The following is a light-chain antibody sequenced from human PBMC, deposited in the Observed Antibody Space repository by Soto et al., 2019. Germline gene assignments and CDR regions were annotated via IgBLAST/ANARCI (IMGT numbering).Light chain of an antibody. V-gene: IGLV2-8*01. Sequence: QSALTQPPSASGSPGQSVTVSCTGTSNDVGRYNYVSWYQQHPGKVPKLIIYEVTKRPSGVPNRFSGSKSGNTASLTVSGLQAEDEADYYCSSYAGSNTVGVFGTGSKLTVL. J-gene: IGLJ1*01. CDR2: EVT. CDR3: SSYAGSNTVGV. CDR1: SNDVGRYNY.